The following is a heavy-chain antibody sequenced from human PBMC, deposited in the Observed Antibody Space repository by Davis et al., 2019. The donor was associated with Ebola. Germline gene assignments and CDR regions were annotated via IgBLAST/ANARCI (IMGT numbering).Heavy chain of an antibody. D-gene: IGHD6-6*01. CDR1: GFTFSSYG. J-gene: IGHJ6*02. Sequence: PGGFLRLSCAASGFTFSSYGMHWVRQAPGKNLEWVSALSASGGNTYYADSVKGRFTISRDNAKNSLFLQMNSLRAEDTAFYYCASGDGRGSSYDMDVWGQGTTVTVSS. CDR3: ASGDGRGSSYDMDV. V-gene: IGHV3-21*04. CDR2: LSASGGNT.